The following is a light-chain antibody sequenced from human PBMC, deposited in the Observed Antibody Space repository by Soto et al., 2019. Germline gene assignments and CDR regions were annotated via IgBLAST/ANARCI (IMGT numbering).Light chain of an antibody. CDR3: QQYSSSPTWT. CDR2: GAS. V-gene: IGKV3-20*01. Sequence: EIVLTQSPGTLSLSPGERATLSCRASQSVSSSYLAWYQQKPGQAPRLLIYGASSRATGVPDRFSGSGSGKDFPLTISRLEPKDFAVYYCQQYSSSPTWTFGKGTKVKIK. J-gene: IGKJ1*01. CDR1: QSVSSSY.